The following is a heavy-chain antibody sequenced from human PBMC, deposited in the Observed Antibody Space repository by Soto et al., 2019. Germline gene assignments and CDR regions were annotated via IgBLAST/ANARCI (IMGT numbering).Heavy chain of an antibody. CDR3: ARYIHGQGFVS. Sequence: QVQLVQSGAEVKKPGAAVKVSCKPSGDTFNKFDINWVRQATGQGPEWVGWMRADSGDSGHAQKFPGRLTLTRDTSLSTVYMELSNLRAAVTAVYYCARYIHGQGFVSWGQGALITVSS. V-gene: IGHV1-8*01. CDR1: GDTFNKFD. CDR2: MRADSGDS. D-gene: IGHD5-18*01. J-gene: IGHJ5*01.